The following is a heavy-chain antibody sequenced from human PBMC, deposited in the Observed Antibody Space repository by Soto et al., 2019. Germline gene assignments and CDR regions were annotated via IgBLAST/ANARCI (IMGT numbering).Heavy chain of an antibody. CDR2: IRSKANSYAT. CDR1: GFTFSGSA. V-gene: IGHV3-73*01. Sequence: PGGSLRLSCAASGFTFSGSAMHWVRQASGKGLEWVGRIRSKANSYATAYAASVKGRFTISRDDSKNTAYLQMNSLKTEDKAVYYCTTYSSSYYYGMGVWGQGTTVTVSS. J-gene: IGHJ6*02. D-gene: IGHD6-13*01. CDR3: TTYSSSYYYGMGV.